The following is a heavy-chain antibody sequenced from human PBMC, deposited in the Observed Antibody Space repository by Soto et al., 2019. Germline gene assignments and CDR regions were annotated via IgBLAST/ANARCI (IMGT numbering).Heavy chain of an antibody. CDR2: IYPRGGTT. Sequence: QVQLVQSGAEVKKPGASVKVSCKTSGYNFTSHYMHWVRQAPGQRLESMGIIYPRGGTTIYAQKFQGRVTMTRDTSTHTLYMELSSLRSEDTAIYYCARVGYSSPGTTLHFHGLDVWGQGTTVTVSS. V-gene: IGHV1-46*01. D-gene: IGHD3-22*01. CDR1: GYNFTSHY. J-gene: IGHJ6*02. CDR3: ARVGYSSPGTTLHFHGLDV.